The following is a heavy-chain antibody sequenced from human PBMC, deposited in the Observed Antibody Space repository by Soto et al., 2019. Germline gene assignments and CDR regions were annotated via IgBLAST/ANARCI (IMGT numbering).Heavy chain of an antibody. CDR1: GFTFSSYA. CDR3: AKGSVITMIVVVHWYFDL. CDR2: LSGSGGST. D-gene: IGHD3-22*01. J-gene: IGHJ2*01. Sequence: EVQLLESGGGLVQPGGSLRLSCAASGFTFSSYAMSWVRQAPGKGLEWVSALSGSGGSTYYADSVKGRFTISRDNSKNTLYLQMNSLRAEDTAVYYCAKGSVITMIVVVHWYFDLWGRGTLVTVSS. V-gene: IGHV3-23*01.